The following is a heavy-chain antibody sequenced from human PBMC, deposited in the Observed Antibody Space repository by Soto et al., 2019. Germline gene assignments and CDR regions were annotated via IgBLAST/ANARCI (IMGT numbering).Heavy chain of an antibody. CDR2: ISSSGSTI. CDR3: TPQEGDGGYYYYSMDV. V-gene: IGHV3-48*03. CDR1: GFTFSSYE. D-gene: IGHD2-21*02. Sequence: GGSLRLSCAASGFTFSSYEMNWVRQAPGKGLEWVSYISSSGSTIYYADSVKGRFTISRDNAKNSLYLQMNSLRAEDTAVYYCTPQEGDGGYYYYSMDVWGQGTTVTVSS. J-gene: IGHJ6*02.